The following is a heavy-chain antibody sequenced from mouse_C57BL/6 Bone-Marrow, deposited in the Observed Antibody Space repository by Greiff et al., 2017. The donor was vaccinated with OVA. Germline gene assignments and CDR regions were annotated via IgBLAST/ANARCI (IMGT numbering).Heavy chain of an antibody. CDR2: INPKSGST. CDR3: ARRNGVDY. Sequence: VQLHQSGAELARPGASVKLSCKASGYTFTSYGISWVKQRTGQGLEWIGEINPKSGSTYYNEKFKGKAKLTADKSSSTACRELRSLTAEDSAVYFCARRNGVDYWGQGTTLTVSS. V-gene: IGHV1-81*01. CDR1: GYTFTSYG. J-gene: IGHJ2*01.